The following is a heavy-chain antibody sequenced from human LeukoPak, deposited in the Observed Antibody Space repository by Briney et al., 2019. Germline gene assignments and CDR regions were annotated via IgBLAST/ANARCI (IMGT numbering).Heavy chain of an antibody. CDR3: ARHYYDSSGYYYYYYYMDV. D-gene: IGHD3-22*01. Sequence: KPSETLSLTCTVSGGSIGSSSYYWGWIRPRPGKGLEWIGSIYYSGRTYYNPSLKSRVTISVDTSKNQFSLTLSPVTAADTAVYYCARHYYDSSGYYYYYYYMDVWGKGTTVTVSS. CDR1: GGSIGSSSYY. J-gene: IGHJ6*03. V-gene: IGHV4-39*01. CDR2: IYYSGRT.